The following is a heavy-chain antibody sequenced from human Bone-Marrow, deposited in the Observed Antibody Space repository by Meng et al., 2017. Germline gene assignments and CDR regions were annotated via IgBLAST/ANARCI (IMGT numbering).Heavy chain of an antibody. CDR3: ARVPPDYGGNSCDY. CDR1: GGSFSGYY. CDR2: INHSGST. Sequence: SETLSLTCAVYGGSFSGYYWSWIRQPPGKGLEWIGEINHSGSTNYNSSLKSRVTISVDTSKNQFSLKLSSVTAADTAVYYCARVPPDYGGNSCDYWGQGTLVTVSS. J-gene: IGHJ4*02. V-gene: IGHV4-34*01. D-gene: IGHD4-23*01.